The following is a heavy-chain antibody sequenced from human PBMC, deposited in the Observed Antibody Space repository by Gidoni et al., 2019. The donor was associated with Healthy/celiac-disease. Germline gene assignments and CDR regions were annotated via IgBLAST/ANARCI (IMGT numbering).Heavy chain of an antibody. J-gene: IGHJ3*02. V-gene: IGHV3-30*01. D-gene: IGHD6-19*01. Sequence: QVQLVESGGGVVQPGRSLRLSCAASGFTFSSYAMHWVRQAPGKGLEWVAVISYDGSNKYYADSVKGRFTISRDNSKNTLYLQMNSLRAEDTAVYYCARKRDSSGWFDAFDIWGQGTMVTVSS. CDR1: GFTFSSYA. CDR3: ARKRDSSGWFDAFDI. CDR2: ISYDGSNK.